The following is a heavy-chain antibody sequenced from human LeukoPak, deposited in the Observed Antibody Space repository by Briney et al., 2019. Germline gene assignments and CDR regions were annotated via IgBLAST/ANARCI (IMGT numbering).Heavy chain of an antibody. V-gene: IGHV4-59*11. D-gene: IGHD4/OR15-4a*01. CDR1: GASISSHY. CDR3: ARDLGRVANDYYFDS. CDR2: IDNGGSP. Sequence: SETLSLTCTISGASISSHYWSWIRQPPGKELEWIGYIDNGGSPKYSPSLRSQVTISVVTSKNRFSLKLNSVTAADTAVYYCARDLGRVANDYYFDSWGQGTLVTVSS. J-gene: IGHJ4*02.